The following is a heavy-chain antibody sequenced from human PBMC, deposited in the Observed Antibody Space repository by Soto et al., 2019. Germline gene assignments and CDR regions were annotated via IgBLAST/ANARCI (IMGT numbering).Heavy chain of an antibody. CDR2: ISGSGGST. CDR3: AKDSESLYYSNSSGYYPLDY. Sequence: GGSLRLSCAASGFTFSSYAMSWVRQAPGKGLEWVSAISGSGGSTYYADSVKGRFTISRDNSKNTLYLQMNSLRAEDTSVYYCAKDSESLYYSNSSGYYPLDYWGQGTLVTASS. CDR1: GFTFSSYA. V-gene: IGHV3-23*01. J-gene: IGHJ4*02. D-gene: IGHD3-22*01.